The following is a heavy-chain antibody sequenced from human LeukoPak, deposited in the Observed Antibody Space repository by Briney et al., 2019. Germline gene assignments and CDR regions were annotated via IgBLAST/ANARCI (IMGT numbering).Heavy chain of an antibody. J-gene: IGHJ6*02. V-gene: IGHV3-30-3*01. CDR2: ISYDGSNK. CDR3: AKGKIGTIRERWLSPTTGMDV. D-gene: IGHD5-24*01. Sequence: GGSLRLSCAASGFTFSSYAMHWVRQAPGKGLEWVAVISYDGSNKYYADSVKGRFTISRDNSKNTLYLQMNSLRAEDTAVYYCAKGKIGTIRERWLSPTTGMDVWGQGTTVTVSS. CDR1: GFTFSSYA.